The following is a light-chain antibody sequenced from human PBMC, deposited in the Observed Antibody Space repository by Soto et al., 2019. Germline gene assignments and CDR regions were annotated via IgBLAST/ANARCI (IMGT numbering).Light chain of an antibody. CDR1: QSVSSYY. Sequence: EIVLTQSPGTLSLSPGERATLSCRASQSVSSYYLAWYQQKPGQAPRLLIYAASSRATGIPDRFSGGGSGTDFTLTISRLEPEDVAAYYCQKYNSAPLTFGGGTKVEIK. V-gene: IGKV3-20*01. J-gene: IGKJ4*01. CDR2: AAS. CDR3: QKYNSAPLT.